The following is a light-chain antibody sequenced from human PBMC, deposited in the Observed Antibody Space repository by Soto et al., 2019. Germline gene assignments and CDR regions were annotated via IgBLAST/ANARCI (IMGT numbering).Light chain of an antibody. Sequence: IVLTQSPATLSLSPGESAALSCRVGHAVSSSYLAWYQQKPGQAPRLLIYSASSRATGVPTRFSGSGSGTDFTLTISRLEPEDFAVYYCQQYGSSGTFGQGTKVDIK. CDR3: QQYGSSGT. CDR2: SAS. CDR1: HAVSSSY. J-gene: IGKJ1*01. V-gene: IGKV3-20*01.